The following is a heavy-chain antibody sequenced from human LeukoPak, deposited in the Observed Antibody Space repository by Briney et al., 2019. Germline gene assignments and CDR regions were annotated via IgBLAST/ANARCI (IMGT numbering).Heavy chain of an antibody. Sequence: SETLSLTCTVSGGSISSYYWSWIRQPPGKGLEWIGEINHSGSTNYNPSLKSRVTISVDTSKNQFSLKLSSVTAADTAVYYCATRITGTTGGFDYWGQGTLVTVSS. CDR1: GGSISSYY. J-gene: IGHJ4*02. D-gene: IGHD1-7*01. CDR3: ATRITGTTGGFDY. CDR2: INHSGST. V-gene: IGHV4-34*01.